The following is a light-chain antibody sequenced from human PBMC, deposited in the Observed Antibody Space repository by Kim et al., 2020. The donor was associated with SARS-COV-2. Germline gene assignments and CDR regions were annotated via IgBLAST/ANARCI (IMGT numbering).Light chain of an antibody. CDR1: QTINSY. CDR2: AAS. CDR3: QQSYSTRWT. Sequence: DIQMTQSPASLSASVGDSVTITCRTSQTINSYLNWYQQEPGKAPNLLIYAASRLQSGVPTRFGGSGSGTNFTLTISSLQPEDFATYYCQQSYSTRWTFGQGTKVDIK. V-gene: IGKV1-39*01. J-gene: IGKJ1*01.